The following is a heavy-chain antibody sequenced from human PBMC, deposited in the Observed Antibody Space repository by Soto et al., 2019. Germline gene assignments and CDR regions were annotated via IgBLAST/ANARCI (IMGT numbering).Heavy chain of an antibody. J-gene: IGHJ4*02. D-gene: IGHD3-22*01. V-gene: IGHV3-49*04. Sequence: PGGSLRLSCTGSGFTFGNYALSWVRQAPGKGLEWVGFIRSEADGGTVDYAASVKGRVTISRDDSKSLAYLEIKSLQTEDTAVYYCTRYYYESSGYYVYWGQGTLVTVSS. CDR3: TRYYYESSGYYVY. CDR1: GFTFGNYA. CDR2: IRSEADGGTV.